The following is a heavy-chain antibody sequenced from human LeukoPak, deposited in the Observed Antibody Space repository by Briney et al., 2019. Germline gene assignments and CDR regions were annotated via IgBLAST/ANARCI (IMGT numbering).Heavy chain of an antibody. D-gene: IGHD6-19*01. CDR2: IYHSGST. J-gene: IGHJ4*02. V-gene: IGHV4-38-2*02. Sequence: SETLSLTCTVSGYSISSGYYWGWIRQPPGKGLEWIGSIYHSGSTYYNPSLKSRVTISVDTSKNQFSLKLSSVTAADTAVYYCARASPMEQWLQRTFDYWGQGTLVTVSS. CDR3: ARASPMEQWLQRTFDY. CDR1: GYSISSGYY.